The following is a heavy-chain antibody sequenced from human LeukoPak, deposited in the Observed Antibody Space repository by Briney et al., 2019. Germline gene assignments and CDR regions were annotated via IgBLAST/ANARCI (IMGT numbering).Heavy chain of an antibody. CDR3: AALHTGTFVDY. CDR2: IRYDGITK. Sequence: PGGSLRLSCAASGFSFSGYGMHWVRQVPGKGLEWVAFIRYDGITKFYIDSVKSRFAISRDNSKNTLSLQMNSLRTEDTAVYYCAALHTGTFVDYWGQGTLVTVFS. J-gene: IGHJ4*02. V-gene: IGHV3-30*02. D-gene: IGHD4-17*01. CDR1: GFSFSGYG.